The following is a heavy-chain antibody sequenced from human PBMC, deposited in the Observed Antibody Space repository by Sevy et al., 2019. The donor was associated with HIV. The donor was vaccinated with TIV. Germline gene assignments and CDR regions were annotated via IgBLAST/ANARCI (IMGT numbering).Heavy chain of an antibody. V-gene: IGHV3-30*04. J-gene: IGHJ4*02. Sequence: GGSLRLSCAASGFTFSPYAMHWVRQAPGMGMEWVAVIPYDGSNTYYADSVKGRFTVSRDSSKNTLYLQMNSLRAEDTAVYFCARDGGYDSRGYDLSNYWGQGTLVTVSS. CDR1: GFTFSPYA. D-gene: IGHD3-22*01. CDR3: ARDGGYDSRGYDLSNY. CDR2: IPYDGSNT.